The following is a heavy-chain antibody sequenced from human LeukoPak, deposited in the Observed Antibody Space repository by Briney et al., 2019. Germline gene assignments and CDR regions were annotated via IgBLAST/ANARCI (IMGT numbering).Heavy chain of an antibody. Sequence: GGSLRLPCAASGFTFSSYWMSWVRQAPGEGLEWVANIKQDGSEKYYVDSVKGRFTISRDNAKNSLYLQMNSLRAEYTAVYYCARDLGDTAMAPFDYWGQGTLVTVSS. CDR1: GFTFSSYW. D-gene: IGHD5-18*01. J-gene: IGHJ4*02. V-gene: IGHV3-7*01. CDR3: ARDLGDTAMAPFDY. CDR2: IKQDGSEK.